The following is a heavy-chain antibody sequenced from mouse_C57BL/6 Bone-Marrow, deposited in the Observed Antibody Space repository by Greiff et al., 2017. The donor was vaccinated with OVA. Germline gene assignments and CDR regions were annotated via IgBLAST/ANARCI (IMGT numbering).Heavy chain of an antibody. CDR1: GYTFTDYY. CDR2: INPNNGGT. Sequence: LVEPGASVKISCKASGYTFTDYYMNWVKQSHGKSLEWIGDINPNNGGTSYNQKFKGKATLTVDKSSSTAYMELRSLTSEDSAVYYCARGDYYSYYFDYGGQGTTLTVSS. CDR3: ARGDYYSYYFDY. V-gene: IGHV1-26*01. D-gene: IGHD1-1*01. J-gene: IGHJ2*01.